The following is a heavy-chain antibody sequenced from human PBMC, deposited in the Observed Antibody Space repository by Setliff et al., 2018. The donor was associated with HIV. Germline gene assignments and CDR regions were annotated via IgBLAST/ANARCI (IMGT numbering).Heavy chain of an antibody. CDR3: ARDRDIVSTMENWFDP. Sequence: GGSLRLSCVASGFTFRSHEMNWVRQAPGKGLEWVSYISSSGNTIYYADSVRGRFTISRDNAKNSLFLQMNSLRVEDTAIYYCARDRDIVSTMENWFDPWGQGTLVTVSS. CDR1: GFTFRSHE. CDR2: ISSSGNTI. J-gene: IGHJ5*02. D-gene: IGHD5-12*01. V-gene: IGHV3-48*03.